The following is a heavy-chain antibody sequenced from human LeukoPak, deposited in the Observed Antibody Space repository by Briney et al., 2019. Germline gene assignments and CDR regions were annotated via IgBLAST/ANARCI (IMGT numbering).Heavy chain of an antibody. CDR1: GGTFSSYA. D-gene: IGHD3-9*01. CDR3: ARGRQLRYFDWLLSPED. Sequence: ASVKVSCKASGGTFSSYAISWVRQAPGQGLEWMGGIIPIFGTANYAQKFQGRVAITADKSTSTAYMELSSLRPEDTAVYYCARGRQLRYFDWLLSPEDWGQGTLVTVSS. CDR2: IIPIFGTA. J-gene: IGHJ4*02. V-gene: IGHV1-69*06.